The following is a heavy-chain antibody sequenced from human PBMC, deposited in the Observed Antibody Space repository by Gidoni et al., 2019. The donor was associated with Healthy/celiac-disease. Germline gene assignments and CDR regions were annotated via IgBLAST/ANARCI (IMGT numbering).Heavy chain of an antibody. D-gene: IGHD3-10*01. Sequence: EVQLVESGGGLVKPGGSLRLSCAASGFTFSNAWMSWVRQAPGKGLEGVGRIKSKTDGGTTDYAAPVKGRFTISRDDSKNTLYLQMNSLKTEDTAVYYCTTRPLWGAFDIWGQGTMVTVSS. CDR1: GFTFSNAW. J-gene: IGHJ3*02. V-gene: IGHV3-15*01. CDR2: IKSKTDGGTT. CDR3: TTRPLWGAFDI.